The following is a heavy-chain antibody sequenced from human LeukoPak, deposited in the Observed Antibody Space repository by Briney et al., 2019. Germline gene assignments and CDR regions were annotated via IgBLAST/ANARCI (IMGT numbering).Heavy chain of an antibody. D-gene: IGHD3-22*01. CDR3: ARRFGGGYYPSYFDY. CDR2: INHSGST. CDR1: SDSISSRSYY. Sequence: SETLSLTCTVSSDSISSRSYYWGWIRQPPGKGLEWIREINHSGSTNYNPSLESRVTISVDTSKNQFSLKLSSVTAADTAVYYCARRFGGGYYPSYFDYWGQGTLVTVSS. V-gene: IGHV4-39*07. J-gene: IGHJ4*02.